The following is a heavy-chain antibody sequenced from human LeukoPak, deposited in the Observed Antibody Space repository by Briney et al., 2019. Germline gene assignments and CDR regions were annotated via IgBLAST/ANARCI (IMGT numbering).Heavy chain of an antibody. J-gene: IGHJ5*02. CDR1: GDSISSGSYY. D-gene: IGHD2/OR15-2a*01. Sequence: SETLSLTCTVSGDSISSGSYYWGWLRQPPGTGLEWIGSLYSTGSTYYNPSLKSRVTISVVTSKNQFSLKLNSVTAADTAVYYCARGGGAFRWFDPWGQGTLVTVSS. CDR2: LYSTGST. CDR3: ARGGGAFRWFDP. V-gene: IGHV4-39*07.